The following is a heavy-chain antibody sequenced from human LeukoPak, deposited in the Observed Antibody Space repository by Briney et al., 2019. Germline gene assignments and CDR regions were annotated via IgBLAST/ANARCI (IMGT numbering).Heavy chain of an antibody. D-gene: IGHD3-22*01. CDR1: VGTFSSYT. J-gene: IGHJ4*02. CDR3: ARDPDYYDSSGYYFDY. Sequence: SVKVSCKASVGTFSSYTISWVRQAPGQGLEWMGRIIPILGIANYAQKFQGRVTITADKSTSTAYMELSSLRSEDTAVYYCARDPDYYDSSGYYFDYWGQGTLVTVSS. CDR2: IIPILGIA. V-gene: IGHV1-69*04.